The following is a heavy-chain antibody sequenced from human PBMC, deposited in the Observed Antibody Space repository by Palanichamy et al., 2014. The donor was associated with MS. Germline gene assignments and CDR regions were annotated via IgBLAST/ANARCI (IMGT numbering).Heavy chain of an antibody. CDR2: ISGYNGNT. D-gene: IGHD6-25*01. Sequence: QVQLVQSGAEVKKPGASVKVSCKASGHTFTRYAISWVRQAPGQGLEWMGWISGYNGNTKYAQKFQVRVTMTTDTSTSTAYMELRSLRSDDTAFYYCARDTAASFDIWGQGTMVTVSS. CDR3: ARDTAASFDI. J-gene: IGHJ3*02. V-gene: IGHV1-18*04. CDR1: GHTFTRYA.